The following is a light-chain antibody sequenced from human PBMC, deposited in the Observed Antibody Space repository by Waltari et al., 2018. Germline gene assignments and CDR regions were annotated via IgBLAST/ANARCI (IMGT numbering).Light chain of an antibody. CDR2: DAS. CDR3: QQRSNWPIT. V-gene: IGKV3-11*01. Sequence: EIVFTQSPATLSLSPGERATLSCRASQSVSSYLAWYQQKPGQAPRLLIYDASNRATGIPVRFSGSGSGTDFTLTISSLEPEDFAVFYCQQRSNWPITFGQGTRLEIK. J-gene: IGKJ5*01. CDR1: QSVSSY.